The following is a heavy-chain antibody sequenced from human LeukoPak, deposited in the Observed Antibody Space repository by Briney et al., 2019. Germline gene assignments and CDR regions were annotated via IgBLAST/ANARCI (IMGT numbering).Heavy chain of an antibody. CDR1: GGSFSGYY. V-gene: IGHV4-34*01. D-gene: IGHD1-26*01. Sequence: SETLSLTCAVYGGSFSGYYWSWIRQPPGKGLEWIGEINHSGSTNYNPSLKSRVTISVDTSKNQFSLKLSSVTAADTAVYYCAGGVGANNYYYYYYMDVWGKGTTVTVSS. CDR2: INHSGST. CDR3: AGGVGANNYYYYYYMDV. J-gene: IGHJ6*03.